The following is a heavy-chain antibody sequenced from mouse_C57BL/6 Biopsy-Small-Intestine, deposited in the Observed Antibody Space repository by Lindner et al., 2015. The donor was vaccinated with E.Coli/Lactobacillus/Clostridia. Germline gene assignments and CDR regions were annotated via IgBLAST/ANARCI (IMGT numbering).Heavy chain of an antibody. CDR3: ARGTTVVGPDY. V-gene: IGHV1-85*01. CDR1: GYTFTIYD. CDR2: IYPRDGST. J-gene: IGHJ2*01. Sequence: VQLQESGPELVKPGASVKLSCKASGYTFTIYDINWVKQRPGQGLEWIGWIYPRDGSTKYNEKFEGKATLTVDTSSSTAYMELHSLTSEDSAVYFCARGTTVVGPDYWGQGTTLTVSS. D-gene: IGHD1-1*01.